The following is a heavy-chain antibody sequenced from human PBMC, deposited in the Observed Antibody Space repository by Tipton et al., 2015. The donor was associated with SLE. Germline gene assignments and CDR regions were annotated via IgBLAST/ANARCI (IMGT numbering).Heavy chain of an antibody. CDR1: GYSISSGYY. CDR2: IYHSGST. J-gene: IGHJ6*03. D-gene: IGHD3-16*01. Sequence: LRLSCAVSGYSISSGYYWGWIRQPPGKGLEWIGSIYHSGSTYYNPSLKSRVTISVDTSKNQFSLKLSSVTAADTAVYYCARGGYYYYYMDVWGKGTTVTVSS. V-gene: IGHV4-38-2*01. CDR3: ARGGYYYYYMDV.